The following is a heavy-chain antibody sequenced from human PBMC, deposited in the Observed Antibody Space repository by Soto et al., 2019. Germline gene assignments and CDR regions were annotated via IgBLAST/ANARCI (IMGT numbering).Heavy chain of an antibody. V-gene: IGHV1-69*06. CDR1: GGTFSSYA. Sequence: QVQLVQSGAELKKPGSSVKVSCKASGGTFSSYAISWVRQAPGQGLEWMGGIIHIFGTSNYSQKIQGRVTITADKSTSTAEMELSSLRSEDTAVNYCARDQGPSAFDIWGQGTMVTVSS. CDR3: ARDQGPSAFDI. J-gene: IGHJ3*02. CDR2: IIHIFGTS.